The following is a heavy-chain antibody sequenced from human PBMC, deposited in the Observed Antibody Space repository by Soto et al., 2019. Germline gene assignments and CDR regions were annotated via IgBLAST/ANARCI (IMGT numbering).Heavy chain of an antibody. Sequence: PGGSLRLSCAASGFTFISYSMNWVRQAPGKGLEWVSYISSSSSTIYYADSVKGRFTISRDNAKNSLYLQINSLRHEDTAVYYCACFSYSGGYWGLRSFGYWGQGTLVTVFS. J-gene: IGHJ4*02. CDR3: ACFSYSGGYWGLRSFGY. V-gene: IGHV3-48*02. D-gene: IGHD1-26*01. CDR1: GFTFISYS. CDR2: ISSSSSTI.